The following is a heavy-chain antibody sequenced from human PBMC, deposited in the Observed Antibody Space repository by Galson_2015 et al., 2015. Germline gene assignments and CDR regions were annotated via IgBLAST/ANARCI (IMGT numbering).Heavy chain of an antibody. D-gene: IGHD5-12*01. Sequence: SVKVSCKASGYTFTSYAMHWVRQAPGQRLEWMGWINAGNGNTKYSQKFQGRVTITRDTSASTAYMELSSLRSEDTAVYYCARDRVYSGYDGRGSWFDPWGQGTLVTVSS. CDR1: GYTFTSYA. V-gene: IGHV1-3*01. CDR3: ARDRVYSGYDGRGSWFDP. CDR2: INAGNGNT. J-gene: IGHJ5*02.